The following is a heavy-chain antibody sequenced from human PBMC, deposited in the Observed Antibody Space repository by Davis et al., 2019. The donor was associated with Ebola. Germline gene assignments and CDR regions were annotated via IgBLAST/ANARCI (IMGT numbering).Heavy chain of an antibody. CDR2: INTNTGNP. CDR3: ARDREQWPAVRDAFDI. CDR1: GHSFSTYV. J-gene: IGHJ3*02. D-gene: IGHD6-19*01. Sequence: ASVKVSCKASGHSFSTYVMNWVRQAPGQGLEWMGWINTNTGNPTYAQGFTGRFVFSLDTSVSTAYLQISSLKAEDTAVYYCARDREQWPAVRDAFDIWGQGTMVTVSS. V-gene: IGHV7-4-1*02.